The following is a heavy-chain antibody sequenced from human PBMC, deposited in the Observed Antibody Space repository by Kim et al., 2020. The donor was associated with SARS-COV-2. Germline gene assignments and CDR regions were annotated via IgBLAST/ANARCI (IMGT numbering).Heavy chain of an antibody. D-gene: IGHD6-6*01. Sequence: SGTGRFTISRDNAKNSLYLQMNSLRAEDTAVYYCARDKQLEVPYYYGMDVWGQGTTVTVSS. CDR3: ARDKQLEVPYYYGMDV. V-gene: IGHV3-21*01. J-gene: IGHJ6*02.